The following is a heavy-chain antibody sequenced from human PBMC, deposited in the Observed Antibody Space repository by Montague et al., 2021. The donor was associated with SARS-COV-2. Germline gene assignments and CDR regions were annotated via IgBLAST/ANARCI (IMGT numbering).Heavy chain of an antibody. CDR1: NASITTSNW. D-gene: IGHD3-10*01. J-gene: IGHJ4*02. Sequence: SETLSLTCTVSNASITTSNWWTWVRQAPGKGLEWVGEIHHSGTLNYNPSLKSRVTISVDTSKNHFSPNLNSVTAADTALYFCARRIRITVFRGVPLTTHSLESWGQGIMVTVSS. CDR2: IHHSGTL. CDR3: ARRIRITVFRGVPLTTHSLES. V-gene: IGHV4/OR15-8*01.